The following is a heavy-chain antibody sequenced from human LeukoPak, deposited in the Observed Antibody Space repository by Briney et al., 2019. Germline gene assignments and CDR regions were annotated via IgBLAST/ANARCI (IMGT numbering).Heavy chain of an antibody. Sequence: GGSLRLSCAASGFTVSSNYMSWVRQAPGKGLEWVSVIYSGGSTYYADSVKGRFTISRDNSKNTLYLQMNSLRAEDTAVYYCARGDPMIVVVNDIDDYYYGMDVWGQGTTVTVSS. CDR2: IYSGGST. J-gene: IGHJ6*02. CDR1: GFTVSSNY. D-gene: IGHD3-22*01. V-gene: IGHV3-53*01. CDR3: ARGDPMIVVVNDIDDYYYGMDV.